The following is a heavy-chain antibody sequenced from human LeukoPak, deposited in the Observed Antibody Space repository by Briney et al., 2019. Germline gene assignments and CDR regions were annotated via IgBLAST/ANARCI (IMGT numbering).Heavy chain of an antibody. V-gene: IGHV4-59*12. D-gene: IGHD3-9*01. J-gene: IGHJ4*02. CDR1: GVSIFSSY. CDR3: ATGRCIRYFDY. CDR2: VHYSGST. Sequence: SETLSLTCTVSGVSIFSSYWNWVRQPPGKGLEWIGYVHYSGSTNYNPSLKSRVTISVDTSKSQFSLKLSSATAADTAVYYCATGRCIRYFDYWGQGTLLTVSS.